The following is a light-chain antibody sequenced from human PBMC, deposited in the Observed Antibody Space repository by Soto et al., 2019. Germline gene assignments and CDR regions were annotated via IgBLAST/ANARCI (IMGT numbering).Light chain of an antibody. CDR1: QHIRDL. CDR2: KAS. V-gene: IGKV1-5*03. J-gene: IGKJ1*01. CDR3: QHYDHYPWT. Sequence: IQMTQSPSMVSASVGDKVIITCRVSQHIRDLLAWYQQRPGKAPKLLIYKASHLQTGVPSRFSGTGFGTEFTLTFTSLQPDDLATYYCQHYDHYPWTFGQGTKVEV.